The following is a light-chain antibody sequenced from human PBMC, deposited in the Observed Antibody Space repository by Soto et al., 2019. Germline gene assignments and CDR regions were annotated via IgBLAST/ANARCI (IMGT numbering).Light chain of an antibody. Sequence: QSALTQPASVSGSPGQSITISCTGTSSDVGGYNYVSWYQQNPGKAPKLMIYEVSNRPSGVSNRFSGSKSGNMASLTISGLXAEDEADYYCSSYTINRTYVFGTGTKV. CDR2: EVS. V-gene: IGLV2-14*01. J-gene: IGLJ1*01. CDR3: SSYTINRTYV. CDR1: SSDVGGYNY.